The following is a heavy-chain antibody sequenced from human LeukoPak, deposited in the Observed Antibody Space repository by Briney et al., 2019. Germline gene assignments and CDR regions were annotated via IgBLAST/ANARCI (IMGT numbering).Heavy chain of an antibody. CDR3: ATSDYGDSIDAFDI. CDR1: GGXISSSNW. D-gene: IGHD4-17*01. J-gene: IGHJ3*02. Sequence: SGTLSLTCAVSGGXISSSNWWSWVRQPPGKGMEWIGEIYHSGSTNHNPSLKSRVTISVDKSKNQFSLKLSSVTAADTAVYYCATSDYGDSIDAFDIWGQGTMVTVSS. CDR2: IYHSGST. V-gene: IGHV4-4*02.